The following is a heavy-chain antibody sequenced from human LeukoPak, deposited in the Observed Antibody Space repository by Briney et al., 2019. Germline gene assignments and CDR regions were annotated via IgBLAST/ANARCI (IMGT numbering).Heavy chain of an antibody. Sequence: GGSLRLSCAASGFTFSDYYMSWIRQAPGKGLEWVSYISSSGNTKYYADSVKGRFTISRDNAKNSLSLQMNSLRAEDTAVYYCARDYYDSSGYEDLNWFDPWGQGTLVTVSS. D-gene: IGHD3-22*01. V-gene: IGHV3-11*04. CDR2: ISSSGNTK. CDR3: ARDYYDSSGYEDLNWFDP. CDR1: GFTFSDYY. J-gene: IGHJ5*02.